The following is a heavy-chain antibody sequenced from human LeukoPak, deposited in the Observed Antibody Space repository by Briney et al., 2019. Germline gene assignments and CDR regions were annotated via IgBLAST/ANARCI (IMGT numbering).Heavy chain of an antibody. CDR1: GFTFSSYG. D-gene: IGHD1-26*01. J-gene: IGHJ4*02. Sequence: PGGSLRLSCAASGFTFSSYGMKWVGQAPGKGREWVSYITSSGSAIYFADSVKGRFTISRDNAKNSLYLQMNSLRGEDTAVYYCASSGSYFDYWGQGTLVTVSS. CDR2: ITSSGSAI. V-gene: IGHV3-48*03. CDR3: ASSGSYFDY.